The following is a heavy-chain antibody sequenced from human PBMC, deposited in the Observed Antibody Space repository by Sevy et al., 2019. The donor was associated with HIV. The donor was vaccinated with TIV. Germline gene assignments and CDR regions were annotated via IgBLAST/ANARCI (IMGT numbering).Heavy chain of an antibody. CDR2: IYYSGST. J-gene: IGHJ5*02. Sequence: SDTLSLTCTVSGGSISSYYWSWIRQPPGKGLEWIGYIYYSGSTNYNPSLKSRVTISVDTSKNQFSLKLSSVSAADTAVYYCARATSRDGYNLNWFDHWGQGTLVTVSS. CDR1: GGSISSYY. D-gene: IGHD5-12*01. CDR3: ARATSRDGYNLNWFDH. V-gene: IGHV4-59*01.